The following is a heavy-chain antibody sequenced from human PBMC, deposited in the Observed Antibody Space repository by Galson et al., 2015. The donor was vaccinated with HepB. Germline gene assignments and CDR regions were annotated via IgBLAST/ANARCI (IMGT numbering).Heavy chain of an antibody. CDR1: GFTFSSYS. V-gene: IGHV3-30*03. Sequence: SLRLSCAASGFTFSSYSMNWVRRAPGKGLEWVAVISYDGSNKYYADSVKGRFTISRDNSKNTLYLQMNSLRAEDTAVYYCARDQWYDSSGPYDYWGQGTLVTVSS. J-gene: IGHJ4*02. CDR2: ISYDGSNK. CDR3: ARDQWYDSSGPYDY. D-gene: IGHD3-22*01.